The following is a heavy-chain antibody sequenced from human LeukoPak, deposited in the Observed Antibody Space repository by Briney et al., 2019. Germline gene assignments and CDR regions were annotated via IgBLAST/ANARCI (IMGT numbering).Heavy chain of an antibody. D-gene: IGHD3-16*02. CDR2: ISSSSSTI. Sequence: PGGSLRLSCAASGFTFSSYSMNWVRQAPGKGLEWVSYISSSSSTIYYADSVKGRFTISRDNAKNSLYLQMNSLRDEDTAVYYCARESRDYVWGSYRHPRLDYWGQGTLVTVSS. J-gene: IGHJ4*02. CDR1: GFTFSSYS. CDR3: ARESRDYVWGSYRHPRLDY. V-gene: IGHV3-48*02.